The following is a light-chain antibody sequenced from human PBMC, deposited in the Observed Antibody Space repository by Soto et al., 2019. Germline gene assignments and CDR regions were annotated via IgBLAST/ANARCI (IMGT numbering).Light chain of an antibody. J-gene: IGKJ1*01. CDR1: QSVSNNY. Sequence: EIVLTQSPGTLSLSPGERATLSCRASQSVSNNYLAWYQQKPGQASRLLIYGASNRATGIPDRFSGSGSGKDFNLTISRLEPEDFAVYYCQQYGRSGTFGQGTKVDIK. CDR3: QQYGRSGT. CDR2: GAS. V-gene: IGKV3-20*01.